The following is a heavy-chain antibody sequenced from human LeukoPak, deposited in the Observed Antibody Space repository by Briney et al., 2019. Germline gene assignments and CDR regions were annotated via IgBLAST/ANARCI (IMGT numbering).Heavy chain of an antibody. CDR1: GFTFSTYA. V-gene: IGHV3-23*01. Sequence: GGSLRLSCAASGFTFSTYAMSWVRQAPGKGLEWVSAINSGGSTYYADSLKGRFTISRDNSKNTLYLQMNSLRADDTAVYYCARNILFAFDIWGQGTMVTVSS. J-gene: IGHJ3*02. CDR3: ARNILFAFDI. CDR2: INSGGST.